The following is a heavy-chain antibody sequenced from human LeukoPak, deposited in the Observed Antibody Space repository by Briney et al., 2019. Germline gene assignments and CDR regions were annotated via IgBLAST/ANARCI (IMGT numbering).Heavy chain of an antibody. J-gene: IGHJ5*02. CDR1: GGSIGSYY. V-gene: IGHV4-59*01. D-gene: IGHD3-10*01. CDR2: IYYSGST. CDR3: AMLSAGDWFDP. Sequence: SETLSLTCTVSGGSIGSYYWSWIRQPPGKGLEWIGYIYYSGSTNYNPSLKSRVTISVDTSKNQFSLKLSSVTAADTAVYYCAMLSAGDWFDPWGQGTLVTVSS.